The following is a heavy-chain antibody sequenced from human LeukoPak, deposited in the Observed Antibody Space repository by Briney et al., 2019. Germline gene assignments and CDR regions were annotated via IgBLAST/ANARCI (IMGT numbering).Heavy chain of an antibody. CDR1: GYTFTSYD. D-gene: IGHD2-15*01. V-gene: IGHV1-8*01. CDR3: ALGVVVAVAGFDY. CDR2: MNPNSGKT. J-gene: IGHJ4*02. Sequence: ASVKVSCKASGYTFTSYDINWVRQAAGQGLEWMGWMNPNSGKTGYAQKFQGRVTMTRNTSISTAYMELRSLRSEDTAVYYCALGVVVAVAGFDYWGQGTLVTVSS.